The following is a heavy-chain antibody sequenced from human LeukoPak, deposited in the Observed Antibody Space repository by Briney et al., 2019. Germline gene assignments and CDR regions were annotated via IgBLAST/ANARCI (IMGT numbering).Heavy chain of an antibody. Sequence: GSLRLSCAASGFTFGNYWMSWVRQAPGKGLEWVANIKQDGSEKYYVDSVKGRFTISRDNAKNSLYLQMNSLRAEDTAVYYCARDRKWLRWFDPWGQGTLVTVSS. CDR2: IKQDGSEK. D-gene: IGHD5-18*01. CDR1: GFTFGNYW. J-gene: IGHJ5*02. V-gene: IGHV3-7*01. CDR3: ARDRKWLRWFDP.